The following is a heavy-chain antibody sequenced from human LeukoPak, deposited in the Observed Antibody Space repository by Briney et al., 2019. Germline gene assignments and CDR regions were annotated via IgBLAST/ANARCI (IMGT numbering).Heavy chain of an antibody. Sequence: ASVKVSCKASGYTFTSYDINWVRQATGQGLEWMGWMNPNSGNTGYAQKFQGRVTITRNTSISTAYMELSSLRSEDTAVYYCARVRRASQGFDPWGQGTLVTVSS. CDR2: MNPNSGNT. CDR1: GYTFTSYD. J-gene: IGHJ5*02. V-gene: IGHV1-8*03. CDR3: ARVRRASQGFDP.